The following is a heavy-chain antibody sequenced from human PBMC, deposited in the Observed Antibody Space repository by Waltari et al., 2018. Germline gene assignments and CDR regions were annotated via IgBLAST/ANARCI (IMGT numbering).Heavy chain of an antibody. CDR2: TSNSGNST. CDR3: AKSTSLDS. D-gene: IGHD2-2*01. V-gene: IGHV3-23*01. CDR1: GFPFNTYV. Sequence: VQLLESGGGLVQPGGSLRLSCAASGFPFNTYVRNWVRQAPGKGLEWVSGTSNSGNSTSYADSVKGRFTISRDNSKNTLYLQMNSLRAEDTALYYCAKSTSLDSWGQGTLVTVSS. J-gene: IGHJ4*02.